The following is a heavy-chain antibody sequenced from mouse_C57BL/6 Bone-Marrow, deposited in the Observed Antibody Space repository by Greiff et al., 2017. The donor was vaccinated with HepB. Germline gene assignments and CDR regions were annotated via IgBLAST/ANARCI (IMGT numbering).Heavy chain of an antibody. CDR2: INPSSGYT. Sequence: VQRVESGAELAKPGASVKLSCKASGYTFTSYWMHWVKQRPGQGLEWIGYINPSSGYTKYNQKFKDKATLTADKSSSTAYMQLSSLTYEGSAVYYCARGPITTVFDYWGQGTTLTVSS. D-gene: IGHD1-1*01. V-gene: IGHV1-7*01. CDR3: ARGPITTVFDY. J-gene: IGHJ2*01. CDR1: GYTFTSYW.